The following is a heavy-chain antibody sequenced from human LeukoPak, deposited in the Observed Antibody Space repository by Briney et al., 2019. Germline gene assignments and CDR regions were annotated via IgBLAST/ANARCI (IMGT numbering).Heavy chain of an antibody. Sequence: GSSLRLSCAASGFTFDDYAMHWVRQVPGKGLEWVSGISWNSVNVAYGDSVKGRFTISRDNAKNSLYLQMNSLRPEDTAFYYCAKAFSGWYSSVGYWGQGTLVTVSS. CDR1: GFTFDDYA. V-gene: IGHV3-9*01. CDR2: ISWNSVNV. D-gene: IGHD6-19*01. CDR3: AKAFSGWYSSVGY. J-gene: IGHJ4*02.